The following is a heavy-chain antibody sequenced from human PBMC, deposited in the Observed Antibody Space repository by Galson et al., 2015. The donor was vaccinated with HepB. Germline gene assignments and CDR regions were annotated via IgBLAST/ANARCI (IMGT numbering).Heavy chain of an antibody. J-gene: IGHJ4*02. CDR3: ARESCSSTSCYSHLVY. CDR2: IWYDGSNK. Sequence: SLRLSCAASGFTFSSYGMHWVRQAPGKGLEWVAVIWYDGSNKYYADSVKGRFTISRDNSKNTLYLQMNSLRAEDTAVYYCARESCSSTSCYSHLVYWGQGTLVTVSS. V-gene: IGHV3-33*01. CDR1: GFTFSSYG. D-gene: IGHD2-2*02.